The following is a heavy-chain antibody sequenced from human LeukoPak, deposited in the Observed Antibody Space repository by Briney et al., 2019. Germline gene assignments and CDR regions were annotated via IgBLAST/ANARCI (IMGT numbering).Heavy chain of an antibody. D-gene: IGHD6-13*01. CDR1: RFTFSSYG. Sequence: GGSLRLSCAASRFTFSSYGMHWVRQAPGKGLEWVAVIWYDGSNKYYADSVKGRFTISRDNSKNTLYLQMNSLRAEDTAVYYCARGLIAAAGTGYYYSYGMDVWGQGTTVTVSS. J-gene: IGHJ6*02. V-gene: IGHV3-33*01. CDR2: IWYDGSNK. CDR3: ARGLIAAAGTGYYYSYGMDV.